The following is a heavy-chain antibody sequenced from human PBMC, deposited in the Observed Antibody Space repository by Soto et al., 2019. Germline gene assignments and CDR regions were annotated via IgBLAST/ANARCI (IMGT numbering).Heavy chain of an antibody. CDR3: ARGVVVPAATGKSWFDP. Sequence: ASVKVSCKASGYTFTSKGITWVRQAPGQGLEWMGWISTYNGNTNYAQKLQGRDIMTTDTSTNTVYMELRSLRSDDTAVYYCARGVVVPAATGKSWFDPWGQGTLVTVSS. D-gene: IGHD2-2*01. J-gene: IGHJ5*02. V-gene: IGHV1-18*01. CDR2: ISTYNGNT. CDR1: GYTFTSKG.